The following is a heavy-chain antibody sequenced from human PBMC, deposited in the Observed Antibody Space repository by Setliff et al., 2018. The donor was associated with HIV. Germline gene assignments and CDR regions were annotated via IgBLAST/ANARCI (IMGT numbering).Heavy chain of an antibody. Sequence: PGGSLRLSCAASGFSFGSYRMTWVRQAPGKGLEWVANIKQDGSEKRYVDSVKGRFTISRDNAKNTLYLQMNSLRVDDTAVYYCARAGEYRFDYWGQGTLVTVSS. CDR1: GFSFGSYR. D-gene: IGHD2-2*01. V-gene: IGHV3-7*01. CDR3: ARAGEYRFDY. CDR2: IKQDGSEK. J-gene: IGHJ4*02.